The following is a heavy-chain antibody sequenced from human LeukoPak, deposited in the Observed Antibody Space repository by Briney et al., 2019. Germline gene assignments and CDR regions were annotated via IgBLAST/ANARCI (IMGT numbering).Heavy chain of an antibody. CDR2: IDWDSDRI. CDR1: GFIFDDYA. Sequence: GGSLRLSCAGSGFIFDDYAMHWVRHAPGKGLGWVSGIDWDSDRINYADSVKGRFTISRDNAKNSLYLQMNSLRPEDTALYYCARWYCSSNTCYYDYWGQGTLVTVSS. D-gene: IGHD2-2*01. J-gene: IGHJ4*02. CDR3: ARWYCSSNTCYYDY. V-gene: IGHV3-9*01.